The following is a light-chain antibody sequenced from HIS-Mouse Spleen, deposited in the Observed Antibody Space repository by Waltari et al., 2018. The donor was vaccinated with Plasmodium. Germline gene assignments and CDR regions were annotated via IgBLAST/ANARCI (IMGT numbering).Light chain of an antibody. CDR1: ALPKKY. CDR3: YSTDSSGNHRV. Sequence: SYELTQPPSVSVSPGQTARITCSGDALPKKYAYWYQQKSGQAPVLVIYEDSKRPSGIPGRFSGSSAGTMATLTSSGARVEDEADYYCYSTDSSGNHRVFGGGTKLTVL. CDR2: EDS. V-gene: IGLV3-10*01. J-gene: IGLJ3*02.